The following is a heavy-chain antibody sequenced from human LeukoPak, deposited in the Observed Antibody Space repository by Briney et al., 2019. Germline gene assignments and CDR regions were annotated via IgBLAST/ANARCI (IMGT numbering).Heavy chain of an antibody. D-gene: IGHD2-15*01. CDR1: GFTFSSYG. J-gene: IGHJ4*02. V-gene: IGHV3-33*03. Sequence: GGSLRLSCAASGFTFSSYGMHWVRQAPGKGLEWVAVILSDGSKEFYTDSVKGRFTISRDNVKNTVYLQMNSLRAEDTAVYYCIRALSGRDDYWGQGTLVTVSS. CDR3: IRALSGRDDY. CDR2: ILSDGSKE.